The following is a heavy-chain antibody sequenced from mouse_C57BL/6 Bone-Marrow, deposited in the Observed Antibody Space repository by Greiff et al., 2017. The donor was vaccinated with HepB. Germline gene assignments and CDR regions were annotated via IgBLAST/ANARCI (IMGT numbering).Heavy chain of an antibody. CDR1: GFTFSSYA. CDR2: ISDGGSYT. V-gene: IGHV5-4*01. D-gene: IGHD5-2*01. CDR3: ARENNYLAWFAY. J-gene: IGHJ3*01. Sequence: EVMLVESGGGLVKPGGSLKLSCAASGFTFSSYAMSWVRQTPEKRLEWVATISDGGSYTNYPDNVKGRFTISRDNAKNNLYLQMSHLKSEDTAMYYCARENNYLAWFAYWGQGTLVTVSA.